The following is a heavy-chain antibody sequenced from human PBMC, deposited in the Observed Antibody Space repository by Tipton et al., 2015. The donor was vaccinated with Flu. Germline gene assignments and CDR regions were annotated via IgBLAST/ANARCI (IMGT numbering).Heavy chain of an antibody. CDR2: ITSGGYDM. V-gene: IGHV3-11*01. Sequence: SLRLSCAASGFTFSSYYMSWIRQAPGKGLEWVSYITSGGYDMYYADSVKGRFTISRDNAKNSLYLQLNSLRPEDTAIYYCARGGWASDTNNLLDYWGQGTLVTASS. D-gene: IGHD1/OR15-1a*01. CDR3: ARGGWASDTNNLLDY. J-gene: IGHJ4*02. CDR1: GFTFSSYY.